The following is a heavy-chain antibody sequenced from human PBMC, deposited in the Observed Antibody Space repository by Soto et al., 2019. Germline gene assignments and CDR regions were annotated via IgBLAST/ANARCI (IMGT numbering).Heavy chain of an antibody. V-gene: IGHV3-20*01. CDR2: INWNGGST. CDR3: ARESWDYYGSGSYGPTIEYFDY. D-gene: IGHD3-10*01. Sequence: GALRLSCAASGFTFDAYGMSWVRQAPGKGLEWVSGINWNGGSTGYADSVKGRFTISRDNAKNSLYLQMNSLRAEDTALYHCARESWDYYGSGSYGPTIEYFDYWGQGTLVTVSS. CDR1: GFTFDAYG. J-gene: IGHJ4*02.